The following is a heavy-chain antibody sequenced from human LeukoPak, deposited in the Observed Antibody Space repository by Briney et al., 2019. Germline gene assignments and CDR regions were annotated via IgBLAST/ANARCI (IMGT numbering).Heavy chain of an antibody. CDR1: GFTFSSYA. J-gene: IGHJ4*02. Sequence: PGGSLRLSCAASGFTFSSYAMSWVRQAPGKGLEWVSAISSSGGSTYYADSVKGRFTISRDNSKNTLYLQMNSLRAEDTAVYYCAKDPVPRIAVAGTLTAAYWGQGTLVTVSS. CDR2: ISSSGGST. V-gene: IGHV3-23*01. D-gene: IGHD6-19*01. CDR3: AKDPVPRIAVAGTLTAAY.